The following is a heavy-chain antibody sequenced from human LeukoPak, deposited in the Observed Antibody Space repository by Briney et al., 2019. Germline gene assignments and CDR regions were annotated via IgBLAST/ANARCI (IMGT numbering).Heavy chain of an antibody. CDR2: IGTIISTT. V-gene: IGHV3-48*03. Sequence: GGSLRLSCAGSGFTFGSYEMNWVRQAPGKGLEGVSYIGTIISTTYYADSVKGRFTVSRDDAKSSLYLQMRSLRAEDTAVYYCAIHVYDLRGQWLVPGFDYWGQGTLVTVSS. CDR1: GFTFGSYE. CDR3: AIHVYDLRGQWLVPGFDY. D-gene: IGHD6-19*01. J-gene: IGHJ4*02.